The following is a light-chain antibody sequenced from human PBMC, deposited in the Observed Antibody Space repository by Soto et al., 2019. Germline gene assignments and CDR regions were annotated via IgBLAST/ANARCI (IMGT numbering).Light chain of an antibody. CDR2: AAS. CDR3: QQLFDSPIT. J-gene: IGKJ5*01. V-gene: IGKV1-9*01. CDR1: QALSNY. Sequence: DIQMTRSPSVLSASVGDTVTLICRASQALSNYLAWYQQKPGKAPDLLIYAASTLESGVPSRFSATVAGTEFSLTITSLQPEDFATYYCQQLFDSPITFGQGTRLEIK.